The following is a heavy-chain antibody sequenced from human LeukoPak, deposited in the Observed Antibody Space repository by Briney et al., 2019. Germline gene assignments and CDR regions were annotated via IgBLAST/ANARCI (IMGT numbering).Heavy chain of an antibody. CDR1: GFTFSSYG. D-gene: IGHD3-22*01. V-gene: IGHV3-30*18. CDR3: AKSRNWGYDSSAQSAFDI. J-gene: IGHJ3*02. CDR2: ISYDGSNK. Sequence: GGSLRLSCAVSGFTFSSYGMHWVRQAPGKGLEWVAVISYDGSNKYYVDSVKGRFTISRDNSKNSLYLQMNSLRAEDTAVYYCAKSRNWGYDSSAQSAFDIWGQGTMVTVSS.